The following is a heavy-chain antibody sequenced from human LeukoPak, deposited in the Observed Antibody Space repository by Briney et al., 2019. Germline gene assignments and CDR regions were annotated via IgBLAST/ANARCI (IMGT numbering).Heavy chain of an antibody. CDR2: INGDGTST. Sequence: GGSLRVSCEASGFIFNTYWIYWVRQAPGKGLEWVSRINGDGTSTMYADSVRGRFTVSRDNAKKTVYLEMSSLRVDDTAVYYCAKDPSHDYGADYWGQGTLVTVSS. V-gene: IGHV3-74*03. D-gene: IGHD4-17*01. J-gene: IGHJ4*02. CDR1: GFIFNTYW. CDR3: AKDPSHDYGADY.